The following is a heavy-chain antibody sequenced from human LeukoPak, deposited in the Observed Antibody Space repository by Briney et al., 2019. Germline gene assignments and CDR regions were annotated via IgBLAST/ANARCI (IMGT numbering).Heavy chain of an antibody. V-gene: IGHV1-69*13. CDR2: IIPIFGTA. CDR1: GGTFSSYA. J-gene: IGHJ1*01. D-gene: IGHD5-24*01. Sequence: SVKVSCKASGGTFSSYAISWVRQAPGQGLEWMGGIIPIFGTANYAQKFQGRVTITADESTSTAYMELSILRSEDTAVYYCARDLGRGDGYNKKYFQHWGQGTLVTVSS. CDR3: ARDLGRGDGYNKKYFQH.